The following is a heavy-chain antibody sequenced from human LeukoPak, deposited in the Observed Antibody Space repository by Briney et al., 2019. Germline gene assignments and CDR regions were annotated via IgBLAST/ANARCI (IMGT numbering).Heavy chain of an antibody. CDR1: GFTFSNAW. V-gene: IGHV3-23*01. CDR3: ARGQESSGYVGEGEFDY. D-gene: IGHD3-22*01. J-gene: IGHJ4*02. CDR2: ISGSGGST. Sequence: HGGSLRLSCAASGFTFSNAWMSWVRQAPGKGLEWVSAISGSGGSTYYADSVKGRFTISRDNAKNSLYLQMNSLRAEDTAVYYCARGQESSGYVGEGEFDYWGQGTLVTVSS.